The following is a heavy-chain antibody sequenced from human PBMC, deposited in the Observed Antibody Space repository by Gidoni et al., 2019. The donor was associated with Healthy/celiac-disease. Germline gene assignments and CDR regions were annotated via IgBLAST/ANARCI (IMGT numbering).Heavy chain of an antibody. CDR1: GFTDGSYS. V-gene: IGHV3-21*01. Sequence: EEQLVESGGGLVKPGGALRLSYASSGFTDGSYSMSWVRQAPGTGLDWLSSISSSSSYLYYADSVTGRLTISRDNAKNSLYLQMNSLRAEDTAVYYCARPPGIAVAGSWFDPWGQGTLVTVSS. D-gene: IGHD6-19*01. J-gene: IGHJ5*02. CDR2: ISSSSSYL. CDR3: ARPPGIAVAGSWFDP.